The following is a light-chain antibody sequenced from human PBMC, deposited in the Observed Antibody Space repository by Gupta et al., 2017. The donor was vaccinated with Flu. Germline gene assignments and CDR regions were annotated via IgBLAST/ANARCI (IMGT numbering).Light chain of an antibody. CDR2: GAS. Sequence: PSSLSASVGDRVTTTCRTRQDIRNGLGWYQQKPGKAPKRLIYGASSLQGGVPSRFSGSGSGTEFTLTISSLQPEDFATYYCLQHNSYPYIFGQGTKLEIK. J-gene: IGKJ2*01. CDR3: LQHNSYPYI. V-gene: IGKV1-17*01. CDR1: QDIRNG.